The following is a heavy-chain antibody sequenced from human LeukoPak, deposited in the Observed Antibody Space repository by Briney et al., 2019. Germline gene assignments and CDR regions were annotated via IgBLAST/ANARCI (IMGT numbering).Heavy chain of an antibody. J-gene: IGHJ3*02. CDR3: AKGAYYYGSGNAFHI. CDR2: IIVSVGST. CDR1: VFTSSSYT. V-gene: IGHV3-23*01. Sequence: PGGSLRLSCAPSVFTSSSYTMSCVPPAPGKGLAGVSPIIVSVGSTYHADPVKGRFTISRENSKNTLYLEMNSLRAEDPAVYYCAKGAYYYGSGNAFHIWGQGTMVTVSS. D-gene: IGHD3-10*01.